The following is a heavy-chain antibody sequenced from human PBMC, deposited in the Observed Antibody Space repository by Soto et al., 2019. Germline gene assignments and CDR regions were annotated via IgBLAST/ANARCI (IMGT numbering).Heavy chain of an antibody. Sequence: ASVKVSCKASGYTFTGYYMHWVRQAPGQGLEWMGWISPNSGGTNYAQKFQGRVTMTRDTSISKAYMELSRLRSDDTAVYYCAREGVDTAMVTAQSQPVFDYWGQGTLVTVSS. CDR3: AREGVDTAMVTAQSQPVFDY. J-gene: IGHJ4*02. D-gene: IGHD5-18*01. CDR1: GYTFTGYY. CDR2: ISPNSGGT. V-gene: IGHV1-2*02.